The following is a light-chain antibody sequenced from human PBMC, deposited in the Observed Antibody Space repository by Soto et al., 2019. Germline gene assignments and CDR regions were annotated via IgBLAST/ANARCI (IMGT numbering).Light chain of an antibody. V-gene: IGKV1-9*01. Sequence: DIQLTQSPSFLSASVGDRVTITCRASQGISNYLAWYQQEPGKAPKLLIFDASTLLSGVPSRFSGSGSATEFTLTISSLQPEDFATYYCQQLISYPLVLTFGGGTKVEIK. CDR2: DAS. CDR1: QGISNY. J-gene: IGKJ4*01. CDR3: QQLISYPLVLT.